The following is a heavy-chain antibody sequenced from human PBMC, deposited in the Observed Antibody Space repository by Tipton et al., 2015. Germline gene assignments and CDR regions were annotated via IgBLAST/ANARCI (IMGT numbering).Heavy chain of an antibody. CDR2: IYYSGST. D-gene: IGHD6-19*01. J-gene: IGHJ6*02. CDR3: AREAVARYYYGMDV. CDR1: GGSFSDYY. Sequence: TLSLTCTVSGGSFSDYYWSWIRQSPGEGLEWIGYIYYSGSTNYNPSLRSRVAMSMDTSKNQFSLKLSSVIAADTAVYYCAREAVARYYYGMDVWGQGTTVTVSS. V-gene: IGHV4-59*01.